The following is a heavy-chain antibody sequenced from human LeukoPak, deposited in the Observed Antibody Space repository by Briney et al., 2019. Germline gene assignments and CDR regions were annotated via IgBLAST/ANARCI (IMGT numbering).Heavy chain of an antibody. J-gene: IGHJ4*02. Sequence: GGSLRLSCAASGFTFSYYWMHWVRQAPGKGLEWVSRLNSDGSSANYADSVKGRFTISRDNSKNTLYLQMNSLRAEDTALYYCAKDFYGSGSYYFDYWGQGTLVTVSS. V-gene: IGHV3-74*01. CDR3: AKDFYGSGSYYFDY. CDR2: LNSDGSSA. CDR1: GFTFSYYW. D-gene: IGHD3-10*01.